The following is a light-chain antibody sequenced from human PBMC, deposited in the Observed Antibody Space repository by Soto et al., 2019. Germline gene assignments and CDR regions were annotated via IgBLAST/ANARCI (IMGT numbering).Light chain of an antibody. CDR2: DVN. CDR3: SSYTTSTTRV. J-gene: IGLJ2*01. V-gene: IGLV2-14*03. Sequence: QSALTQPASVSGSPGQSITISCAGTSSDVGVYDFVSWYQQHPGKAPKLLIYDVNNRPAGISNRFSGSKSGNTASLTISGLQAEDEADSYCSSYTTSTTRVFGGGTKLTVL. CDR1: SSDVGVYDF.